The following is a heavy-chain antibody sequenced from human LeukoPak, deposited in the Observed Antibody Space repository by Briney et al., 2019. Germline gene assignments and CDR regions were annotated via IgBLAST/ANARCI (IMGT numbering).Heavy chain of an antibody. J-gene: IGHJ6*02. CDR2: ISWNSGSI. CDR1: GFTFDDYA. D-gene: IGHD3-16*01. CDR3: AKDMGVAFYYGMDV. V-gene: IGHV3-9*01. Sequence: GGSLRLSCAASGFTFDDYAMHWVRQAPGKGLEWVSGISWNSGSIGYADSVKGRFTISRDNAKNSLYLQMNSLRAEDTALYYCAKDMGVAFYYGMDVWGQGTTVTVSS.